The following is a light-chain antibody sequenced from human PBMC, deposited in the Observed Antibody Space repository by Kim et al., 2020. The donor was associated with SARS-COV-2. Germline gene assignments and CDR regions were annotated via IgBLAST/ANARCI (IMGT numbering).Light chain of an antibody. CDR2: GAS. J-gene: IGKJ5*01. CDR1: QDIRND. Sequence: DIKMTQYPSSLSASVGDRVTITCRASQDIRNDLGWYQQNPGRAPKRLIYGASSLQSGVPSRFSGSGSGTEFTLTISSVQPEDFATYFCLQHSTFPITFGQGTRLEIK. CDR3: LQHSTFPIT. V-gene: IGKV1-17*01.